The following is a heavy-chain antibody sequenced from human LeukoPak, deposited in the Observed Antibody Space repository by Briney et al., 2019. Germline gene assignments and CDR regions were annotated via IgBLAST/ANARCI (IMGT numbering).Heavy chain of an antibody. Sequence: GASVKVSCKASGYTFTGYYMHWVRQAPGQGLEWMGWISAYNGNTNYAQRLQGRVTMTTDTSTSTAYMELRSLRSDDTAVYYCARDLTFGVARNWFDPWGQGTLVTVSS. J-gene: IGHJ5*02. CDR2: ISAYNGNT. V-gene: IGHV1-18*04. CDR3: ARDLTFGVARNWFDP. CDR1: GYTFTGYY. D-gene: IGHD3-3*01.